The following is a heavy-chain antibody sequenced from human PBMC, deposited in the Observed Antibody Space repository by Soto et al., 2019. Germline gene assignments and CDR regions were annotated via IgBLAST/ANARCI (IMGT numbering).Heavy chain of an antibody. D-gene: IGHD2-2*01. CDR2: LGGNGFTT. V-gene: IGHV3-23*01. Sequence: EVQLLESGGDLVQPGGSLRLSCVVSGFTFGSYAMSWVRQAPEKGPEWVAILGGNGFTTYYADSVKGRFTISADKSKSTLFLQMNRLRADDTGVYYCAKALRPSLNFFYYVDVWGRGTSVTVSS. CDR3: AKALRPSLNFFYYVDV. CDR1: GFTFGSYA. J-gene: IGHJ6*03.